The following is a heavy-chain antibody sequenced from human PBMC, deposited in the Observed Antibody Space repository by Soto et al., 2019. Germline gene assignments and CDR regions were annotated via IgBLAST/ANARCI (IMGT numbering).Heavy chain of an antibody. D-gene: IGHD2-15*01. CDR1: GFTFSSYG. CDR2: ISYDGSNK. V-gene: IGHV3-30*18. Sequence: GGSLRLSCAASGFTFSSYGMHWVRQAPGKGLEWVAVISYDGSNKYYADSVKGRFTISRYNSKNTLYLQMNSLRAEDTAVYYCAKSANIVVVVAATAYFDYWGQGTLVTVSS. CDR3: AKSANIVVVVAATAYFDY. J-gene: IGHJ4*02.